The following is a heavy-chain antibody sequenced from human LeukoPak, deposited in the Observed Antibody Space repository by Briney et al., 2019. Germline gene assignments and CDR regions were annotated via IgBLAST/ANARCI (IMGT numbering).Heavy chain of an antibody. D-gene: IGHD3-22*01. Sequence: SETLSLTCAVYGGSFSGYYWSWIRQPPGKGLEWIGEINHSGSTNYNPSLKSRVTISVDTTKNQFFLKLSSVTAADTAVYYCARAKYYYDSSGYYSYYFDYWGQGTLVTVSS. CDR1: GGSFSGYY. CDR3: ARAKYYYDSSGYYSYYFDY. V-gene: IGHV4-34*01. CDR2: INHSGST. J-gene: IGHJ4*02.